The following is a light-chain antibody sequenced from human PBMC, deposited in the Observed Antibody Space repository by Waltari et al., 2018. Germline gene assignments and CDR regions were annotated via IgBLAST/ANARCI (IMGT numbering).Light chain of an antibody. J-gene: IGLJ3*02. Sequence: QSVLTQPPSVSGAPGQRVTISCAGSSSNIGAASDVPWYQQFPGAAPKLLIYNDNNRPSGVPDRFSGSKSSTSASLAITGLQPEDEADYYCQSYDSSLSVGVFGGGTKLTVL. CDR3: QSYDSSLSVGV. V-gene: IGLV1-40*01. CDR2: NDN. CDR1: SSNIGAASD.